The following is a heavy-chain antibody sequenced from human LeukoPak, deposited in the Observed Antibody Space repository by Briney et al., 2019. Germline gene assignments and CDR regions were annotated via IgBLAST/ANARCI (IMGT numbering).Heavy chain of an antibody. Sequence: PGGSLRLSCAASGFTFSTYWMHWVRQAPGKGLVWVSRINSDGSSTSYADSVKGRFTISRDNAKNTLYLQMNSLRAEDTAVYYCASEERQLWPFMDVWGKGTTVTVSS. CDR1: GFTFSTYW. D-gene: IGHD5-18*01. J-gene: IGHJ6*03. V-gene: IGHV3-74*01. CDR2: INSDGSST. CDR3: ASEERQLWPFMDV.